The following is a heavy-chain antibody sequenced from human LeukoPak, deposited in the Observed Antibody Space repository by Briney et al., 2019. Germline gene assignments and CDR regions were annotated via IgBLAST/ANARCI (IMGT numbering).Heavy chain of an antibody. CDR3: ARGGPSGWYYYFDY. D-gene: IGHD6-19*01. V-gene: IGHV3-13*01. CDR1: GFTFSNYD. Sequence: PGGSLRLSCAASGFTFSNYDMHWVRQAKGKGLEWVSAINTAGDTNYPGSVKGRFTISRENAKNSLYLQMNSLRAGDTAVYYCARGGPSGWYYYFDYWGQGTPVTASS. CDR2: INTAGDT. J-gene: IGHJ4*02.